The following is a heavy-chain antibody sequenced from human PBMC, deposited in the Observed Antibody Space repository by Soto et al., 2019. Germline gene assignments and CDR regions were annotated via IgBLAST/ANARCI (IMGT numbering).Heavy chain of an antibody. J-gene: IGHJ6*02. CDR1: GGSFSTYY. V-gene: IGHV4-59*01. Sequence: SETLSLTCTVSGGSFSTYYWNWIRQPPGKGLEWIGYIYDSGSTNYNPSVKSRVTISVDTSKNQSSLKLSSVTAADTAVYYCARDAYYYGSGSSYYYGMDVWGQGTTVTVSS. CDR3: ARDAYYYGSGSSYYYGMDV. CDR2: IYDSGST. D-gene: IGHD3-10*01.